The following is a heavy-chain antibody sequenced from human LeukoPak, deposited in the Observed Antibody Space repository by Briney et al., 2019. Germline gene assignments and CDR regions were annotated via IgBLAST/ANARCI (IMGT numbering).Heavy chain of an antibody. D-gene: IGHD5-18*01. Sequence: SETLSLTCTVSGGSISSYYWSWLRQPPGKGPEWIGYIYYSGSTNYNPSLKSRVTISIDTSKNQFSLKLNSVTAADTAVYYCARDNLDSAMAFDYWGQGTLVTVSS. CDR1: GGSISSYY. J-gene: IGHJ4*02. CDR3: ARDNLDSAMAFDY. CDR2: IYYSGST. V-gene: IGHV4-59*01.